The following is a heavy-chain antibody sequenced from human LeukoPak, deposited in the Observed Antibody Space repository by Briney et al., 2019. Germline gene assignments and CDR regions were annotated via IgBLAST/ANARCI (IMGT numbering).Heavy chain of an antibody. Sequence: AAVKVSCKPSGYTFTGYYMHWVRQAPAQGLEWMGWINPNSGGTNYAQKFQGRVTMTRDTSISTACMELRRLRSDDTAVYYCAREAVAAAGTAAGFDYWGQGTLVTVSS. J-gene: IGHJ4*02. CDR2: INPNSGGT. V-gene: IGHV1-2*02. CDR1: GYTFTGYY. CDR3: AREAVAAAGTAAGFDY. D-gene: IGHD6-13*01.